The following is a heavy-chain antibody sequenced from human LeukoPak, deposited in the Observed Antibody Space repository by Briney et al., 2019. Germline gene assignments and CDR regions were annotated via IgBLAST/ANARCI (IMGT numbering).Heavy chain of an antibody. V-gene: IGHV4-34*01. CDR1: GGSFSGYY. CDR2: INHSGST. J-gene: IGHJ4*02. Sequence: PSETLSLTCAVYGGSFSGYYWSWIRHPPGKGLEWIGEINHSGSTNYNPSLKSRVTISVDTSKNQFSLKLSSVTAADTAVYYCARDHYWGQGTLVTVSS. CDR3: ARDHY.